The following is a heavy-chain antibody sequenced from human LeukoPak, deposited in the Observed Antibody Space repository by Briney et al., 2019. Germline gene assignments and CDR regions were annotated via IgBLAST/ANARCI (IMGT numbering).Heavy chain of an antibody. CDR2: IYYSGST. CDR3: ARFSAVAGVY. CDR1: GGSISSSSYY. V-gene: IGHV4-39*01. Sequence: SETLLITCTVSGGSISSSSYYWGWIRQPPGKGLEWIGSIYYSGSTYYNPSLKSRVTISVDTSKHQFSLKLSSVTAADTAVYYCARFSAVAGVYWGQGTLVTVSS. J-gene: IGHJ4*02. D-gene: IGHD6-19*01.